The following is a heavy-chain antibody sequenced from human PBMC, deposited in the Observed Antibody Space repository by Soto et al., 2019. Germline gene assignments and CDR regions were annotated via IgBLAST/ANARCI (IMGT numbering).Heavy chain of an antibody. Sequence: PGGSLRLSCAASVFSFSSYGMSWVRQAPGKGLEWVSGISGFGDSTYYADSVKGRFTISRDNSENTLYLQMNGLRAEDTAVYFCAKDAVVVVPAVIRNWFDPWGQGTQVTVYS. CDR1: VFSFSSYG. V-gene: IGHV3-23*01. CDR3: AKDAVVVVPAVIRNWFDP. CDR2: ISGFGDST. J-gene: IGHJ5*02. D-gene: IGHD2-2*01.